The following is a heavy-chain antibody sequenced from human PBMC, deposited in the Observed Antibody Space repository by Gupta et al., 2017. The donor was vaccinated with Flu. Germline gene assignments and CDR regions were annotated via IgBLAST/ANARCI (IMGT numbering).Heavy chain of an antibody. D-gene: IGHD6-25*01. CDR1: GFTFSSYS. Sequence: EVRLVESGGGLVKPGGSLRLSCAAYGFTFSSYSMNWVRQAPGKGLEWVSSVSRSSTYIHYTESVRGRFTSSRDNAKNSLYLQMDSLRAEDSGLYYCARDSGLTGFDWGRGTLVTVSS. V-gene: IGHV3-21*02. CDR2: VSRSSTYI. J-gene: IGHJ4*02. CDR3: ARDSGLTGFD.